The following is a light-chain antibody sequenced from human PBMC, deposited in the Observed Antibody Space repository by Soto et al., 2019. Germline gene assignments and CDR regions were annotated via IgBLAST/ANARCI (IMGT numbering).Light chain of an antibody. V-gene: IGKV3-11*01. CDR3: HQRQYGPPIT. CDR1: LSVRVY. CDR2: DAS. Sequence: VLTQSPFTLSLSPGDIATLSCRASLSVRVYLDWYQQKPGQAPRLLISDASNRATGIPARFSGSGSGTDFTLTISSLEPEDFAVYYCHQRQYGPPITFGQGTRLEI. J-gene: IGKJ5*01.